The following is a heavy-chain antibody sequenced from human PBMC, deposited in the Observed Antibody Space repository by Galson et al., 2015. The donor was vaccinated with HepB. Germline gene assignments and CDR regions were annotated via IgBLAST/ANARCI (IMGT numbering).Heavy chain of an antibody. V-gene: IGHV1-69*13. CDR1: GGTFSSNT. J-gene: IGHJ4*02. D-gene: IGHD3-22*01. Sequence: SVKVSCKASGGTFSSNTISWVRQAPGQGLEWMGGIIPIFGSGKFAQKFQGRVTITADESTRTTCMELSSLRSEDTAVYYCARQFDTSGYYTYWCQGTLVTVSS. CDR2: IIPIFGSG. CDR3: ARQFDTSGYYTY.